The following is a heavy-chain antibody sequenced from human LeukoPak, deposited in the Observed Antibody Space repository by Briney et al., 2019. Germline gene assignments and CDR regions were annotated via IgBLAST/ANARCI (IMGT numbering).Heavy chain of an antibody. CDR3: VFGTYGSGSHGDY. J-gene: IGHJ4*02. V-gene: IGHV1-24*01. CDR1: GYTLTELS. CDR2: FDPEDGET. D-gene: IGHD3-10*01. Sequence: ASVKVSCKVSGYTLTELSMHWVRQAPGKGLEWMGGFDPEDGETIYAQKFQGRVTMTEDTSTDTAYMELSSLRSEDTAVYYCVFGTYGSGSHGDYWGQGTLVTVSS.